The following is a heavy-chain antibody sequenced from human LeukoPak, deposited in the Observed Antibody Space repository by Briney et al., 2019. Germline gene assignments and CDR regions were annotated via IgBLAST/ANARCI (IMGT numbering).Heavy chain of an antibody. V-gene: IGHV3-23*01. CDR2: ISFSGGYT. J-gene: IGHJ4*02. D-gene: IGHD2-15*01. CDR1: VFTFSSYA. Sequence: PGGSLRLSCAASVFTFSSYAMSWVRQPRGKGLDWGSTISFSGGYTYYADAVKGRFTISRHNSKNTLYLTMNSLRAEDTAVYYCETPGLGSGRRDWGQGILVTVSS. CDR3: ETPGLGSGRRD.